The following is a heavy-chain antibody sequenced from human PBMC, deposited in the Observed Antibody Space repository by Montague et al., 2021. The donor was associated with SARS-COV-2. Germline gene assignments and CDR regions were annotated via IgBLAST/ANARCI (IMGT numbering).Heavy chain of an antibody. J-gene: IGHJ6*03. CDR3: ARGNNGSYFGDSYYYMDV. V-gene: IGHV4-34*01. CDR2: INHRGVS. D-gene: IGHD1-26*01. Sequence: SETLSLTCAVSGGSFSGYYWSWIRQPPGKGLEWIGEINHRGVSNYNPSLRGRVTLSIDTSKNQFSLRLTSVTAADTAVYYCARGNNGSYFGDSYYYMDVWGKGTTVAASS. CDR1: GGSFSGYY.